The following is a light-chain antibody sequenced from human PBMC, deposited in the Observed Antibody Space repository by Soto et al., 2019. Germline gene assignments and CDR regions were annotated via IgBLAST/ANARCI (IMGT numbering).Light chain of an antibody. V-gene: IGKV1-5*01. Sequence: DIQMTQSPSTLSASVGDRVTITCRASQSIDSSLAWYQQKPRKGPKLLIYDASTLESGVPSRFSGSGLGTEFALTISSLQPDDFATFYCQQYKSYGTFGQGTKLEI. CDR3: QQYKSYGT. CDR1: QSIDSS. J-gene: IGKJ2*01. CDR2: DAS.